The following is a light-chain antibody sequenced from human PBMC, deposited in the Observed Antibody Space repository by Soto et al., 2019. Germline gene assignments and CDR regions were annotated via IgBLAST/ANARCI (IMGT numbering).Light chain of an antibody. Sequence: QSVLTQPPSASGAPGQRVTISCTGSSSNIGAGYDVHWCQQLPGTAPKLLIYGNSNRPSGVPDRFSGSKSGTSASLAITGLQAEDEADYYCQSYDSSLSGSYVFGTGTKVTVL. V-gene: IGLV1-40*01. CDR2: GNS. CDR3: QSYDSSLSGSYV. J-gene: IGLJ1*01. CDR1: SSNIGAGYD.